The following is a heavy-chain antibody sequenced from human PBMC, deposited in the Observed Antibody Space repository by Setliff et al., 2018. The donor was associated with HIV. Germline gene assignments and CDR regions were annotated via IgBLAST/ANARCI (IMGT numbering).Heavy chain of an antibody. CDR3: ARDSRYFGYSSSFGDY. CDR2: ITGDNDNT. V-gene: IGHV1-3*01. Sequence: ASVKVSCKASGYTFNNYAMHWVRQAPGQRLEWLGWITGDNDNTKYSEKFKGRVTITRDSSASTAYMELSSLTSEDTAVYYCARDSRYFGYSSSFGDYWGQGTLVTVSS. J-gene: IGHJ4*02. CDR1: GYTFNNYA. D-gene: IGHD6-13*01.